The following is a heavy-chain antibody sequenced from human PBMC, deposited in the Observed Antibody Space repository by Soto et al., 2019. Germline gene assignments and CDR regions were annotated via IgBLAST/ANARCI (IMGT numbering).Heavy chain of an antibody. CDR3: ALWGYCTNAVCNW. D-gene: IGHD2-8*01. CDR2: IDHGGRT. V-gene: IGHV4-34*01. J-gene: IGHJ5*01. CDR1: GDSFSDSY. Sequence: SETLSLTCAVYGDSFSDSYWNWIRQPPGKGLEWIGEIDHGGRTRYNPPLKSRVTISVDASKNQFSLSLSSVTAADTAVYFCALWGYCTNAVCNW.